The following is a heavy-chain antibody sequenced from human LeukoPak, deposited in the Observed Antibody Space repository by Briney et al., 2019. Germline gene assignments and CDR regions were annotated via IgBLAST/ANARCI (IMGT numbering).Heavy chain of an antibody. D-gene: IGHD3-16*02. Sequence: ASVKVSCKASGYTFTSYDINWVRQATGQGLEWMGWMNPNSGNTGYAQKFQGRVTITRNTSISTAYMELSSLRSEDTAVYYCARGRYTVRPMDVWGKGTTVTVSS. CDR2: MNPNSGNT. J-gene: IGHJ6*04. CDR3: ARGRYTVRPMDV. CDR1: GYTFTSYD. V-gene: IGHV1-8*03.